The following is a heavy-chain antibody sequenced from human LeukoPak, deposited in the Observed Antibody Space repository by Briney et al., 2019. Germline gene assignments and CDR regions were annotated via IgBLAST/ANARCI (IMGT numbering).Heavy chain of an antibody. Sequence: GGSLRLSCAASGFGFSGSAVHWVRQSSGKGLEWVGHIDKRDNFYATSYAESVQGRFTISRDDSRDAAFLHMDSLKTEDTALYYCTRDRGTYNWFDPWGQGTLVTVSS. CDR2: IDKRDNFYAT. J-gene: IGHJ5*02. V-gene: IGHV3-73*01. D-gene: IGHD1-14*01. CDR1: GFGFSGSA. CDR3: TRDRGTYNWFDP.